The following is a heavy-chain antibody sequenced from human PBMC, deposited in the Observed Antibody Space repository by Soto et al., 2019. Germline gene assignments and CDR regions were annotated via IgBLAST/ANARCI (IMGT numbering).Heavy chain of an antibody. J-gene: IGHJ4*02. CDR2: IRKKTNSYTT. V-gene: IGHV3-72*01. CDR1: GLTFSDRY. D-gene: IGHD4-17*01. Sequence: GGSLRLSCAASGLTFSDRYMDWVRQAPGKGQEWVGRIRKKTNSYTTEYAASVKGRFIISRAESTNSLYLQMSSLKTEDTAVYYCTTVTTVDYYFDYWGQGTLVTVSS. CDR3: TTVTTVDYYFDY.